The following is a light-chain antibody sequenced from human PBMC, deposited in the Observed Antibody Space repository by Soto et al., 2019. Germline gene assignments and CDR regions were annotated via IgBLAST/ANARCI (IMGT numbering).Light chain of an antibody. V-gene: IGKV3-11*01. CDR3: QQRSNWPPT. CDR2: DAS. J-gene: IGKJ4*01. CDR1: QSLTNSF. Sequence: EIVLTQSPGTLSLSPGERATLSCRASQSLTNSFIAWYQQKPGQAPRLLIYDASNRATGIPARFSGSGSGTDFTLTISSLEPEDFAVYYCQQRSNWPPTFGGGTKVDIK.